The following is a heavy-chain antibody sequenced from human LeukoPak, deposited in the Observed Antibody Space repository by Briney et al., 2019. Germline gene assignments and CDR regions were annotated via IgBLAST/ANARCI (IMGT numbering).Heavy chain of an antibody. CDR1: GFTFSSYW. V-gene: IGHV3-7*03. Sequence: PGGSLRLSCAASGFTFSSYWMSWVRQAPGKGLEWVANIKQDGSEKYYVDSVKGRFTISRDNAKNSLYLQMNSLRAEDTAVYYCAREGYYDSSGYYGVRDAFDIWGQGTMVTVSS. D-gene: IGHD3-22*01. CDR3: AREGYYDSSGYYGVRDAFDI. CDR2: IKQDGSEK. J-gene: IGHJ3*02.